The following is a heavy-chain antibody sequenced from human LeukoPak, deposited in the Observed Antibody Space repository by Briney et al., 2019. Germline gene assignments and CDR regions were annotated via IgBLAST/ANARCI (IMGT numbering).Heavy chain of an antibody. D-gene: IGHD3-9*01. Sequence: GGSLRLSCAASGFTFSSYGMHWVRQAPGKGLEWVAVISNDGSDKYYADSVKGRFAISRDNSKNTLYLQMNSLRAEDTAVYYCAKYFRPLARKNYSGRAVGGQGTTVTVS. CDR2: ISNDGSDK. CDR1: GFTFSSYG. J-gene: IGHJ6*02. CDR3: AKYFRPLARKNYSGRAV. V-gene: IGHV3-30*18.